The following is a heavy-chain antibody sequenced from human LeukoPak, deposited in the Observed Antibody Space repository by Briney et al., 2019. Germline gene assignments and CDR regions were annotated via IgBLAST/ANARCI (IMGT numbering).Heavy chain of an antibody. Sequence: ASVKVSCKASGYTFTSYYMHWVRQAPGQGLEWMGWISAYNGNTNYAQKLQGRVTMTTDTSTSTAYMELRSLRSDDTAVYYCAGGYAYYYDSSGYYYFDYWGQGTLVTVSS. V-gene: IGHV1-18*04. J-gene: IGHJ4*02. CDR2: ISAYNGNT. CDR3: AGGYAYYYDSSGYYYFDY. CDR1: GYTFTSYY. D-gene: IGHD3-22*01.